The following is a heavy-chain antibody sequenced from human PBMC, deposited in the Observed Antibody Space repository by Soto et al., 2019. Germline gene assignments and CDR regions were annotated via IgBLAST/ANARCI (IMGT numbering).Heavy chain of an antibody. V-gene: IGHV3-23*01. CDR3: AKLGPLEWFHPYFDY. Sequence: GGSLRLSCEASGLPFASIPLSWVRQAPGKGRGGVSAISGSGGGPYYADSVKGRFTISRDNSKNTLYLQMNSLRAEDTAVYYCAKLGPLEWFHPYFDYWGQGTLVTVSS. J-gene: IGHJ4*02. CDR2: ISGSGGGP. CDR1: GLPFASIP. D-gene: IGHD3-3*01.